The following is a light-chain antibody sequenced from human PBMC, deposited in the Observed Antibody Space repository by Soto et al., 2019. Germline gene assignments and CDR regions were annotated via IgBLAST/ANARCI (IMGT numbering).Light chain of an antibody. J-gene: IGKJ4*01. V-gene: IGKV3-15*01. CDR3: QKYNDWPLT. CDR2: GAS. Sequence: EIVMTQSPATLSVSPGERITLSCRASQTIYHNLAWYQQKLGQAPRLLIYGASSRATGIPARFSGSGSGTEFTLSISSLQSEDFAVYHCQKYNDWPLTFGGGTKVEIK. CDR1: QTIYHN.